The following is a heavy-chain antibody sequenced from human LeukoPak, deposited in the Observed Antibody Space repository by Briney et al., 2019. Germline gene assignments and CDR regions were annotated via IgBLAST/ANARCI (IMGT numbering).Heavy chain of an antibody. D-gene: IGHD1-26*01. J-gene: IGHJ3*02. V-gene: IGHV3-23*01. CDR3: ARGTSGSYVPDAFDI. CDR2: ISGSGGST. CDR1: GFTFSSYA. Sequence: GGSLRLSCAASGFTFSSYAMSWVRQAPGKGLEWVSAISGSGGSTYYADSVKGRFTISRDNSKNTLYLQMNSLRAEDTAVYYCARGTSGSYVPDAFDIWGQGTMVTVSS.